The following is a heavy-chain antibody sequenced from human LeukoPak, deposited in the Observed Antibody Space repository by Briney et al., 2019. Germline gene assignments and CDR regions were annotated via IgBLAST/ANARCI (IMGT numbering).Heavy chain of an antibody. CDR1: GYAFTGYY. J-gene: IGHJ4*02. CDR2: INPSSNGT. V-gene: IGHV1-2*02. D-gene: IGHD6-13*01. CDR3: AREKYSSSDGFDY. Sequence: ASVKVSRKASGYAFTGYYMHWVRQAPGQGLEWMGWINPSSNGTKYAQKFQGRVTTTRDTSTGTAYMELSRLRSDDTAVYYCAREKYSSSDGFDYWGQGTLVTVSS.